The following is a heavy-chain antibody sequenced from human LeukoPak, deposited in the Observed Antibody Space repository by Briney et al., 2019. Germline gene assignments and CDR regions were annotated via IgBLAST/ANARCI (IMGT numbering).Heavy chain of an antibody. CDR1: GYTFTSYY. Sequence: ASVKVSCKASGYTFTSYYIHWVRQAPGQGLEWMGIINPSGGSTNYAQKFQGRVTMTRDTSTSTVYMELSSLRSDDTAVYYCARGQLGLYYYYYYYMDVWGKGTTVTVSS. CDR2: INPSGGST. D-gene: IGHD6-13*01. CDR3: ARGQLGLYYYYYYYMDV. V-gene: IGHV1-46*01. J-gene: IGHJ6*03.